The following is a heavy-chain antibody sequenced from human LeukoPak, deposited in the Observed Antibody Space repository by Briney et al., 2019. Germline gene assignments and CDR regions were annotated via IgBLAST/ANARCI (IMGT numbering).Heavy chain of an antibody. V-gene: IGHV3-64*01. CDR2: NSGNGGDI. CDR1: GFTFSSYT. Sequence: PGGSLRLSCAAPGFTFSSYTIHWVSQAPRKGLESASANSGNGGDIYYANTVKGRFTIYRENSKNTLYLQMGSLRPEDMAVYYCAREFHGYSYGSFDYWGQGTLVTVSS. J-gene: IGHJ4*02. D-gene: IGHD5-18*01. CDR3: AREFHGYSYGSFDY.